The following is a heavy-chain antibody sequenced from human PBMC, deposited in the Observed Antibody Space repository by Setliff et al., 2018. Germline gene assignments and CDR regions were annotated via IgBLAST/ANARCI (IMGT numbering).Heavy chain of an antibody. Sequence: PSETLSLTCSVSGDSINPYYWTWIRQPPGKGLEWIGFIYYSGATTYNPSLKSRVTISVDTSKNQFSLNLNSVTAADTAVYYCARYRNYFHSSGQTQYYFDYWGQGTLVTVSS. J-gene: IGHJ4*02. V-gene: IGHV4-59*01. CDR3: ARYRNYFHSSGQTQYYFDY. CDR2: IYYSGAT. D-gene: IGHD3-22*01. CDR1: GDSINPYY.